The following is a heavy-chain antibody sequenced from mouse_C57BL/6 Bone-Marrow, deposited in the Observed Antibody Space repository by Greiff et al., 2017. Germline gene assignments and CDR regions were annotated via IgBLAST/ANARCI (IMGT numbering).Heavy chain of an antibody. CDR3: ARRRGYFDV. V-gene: IGHV5-12*01. Sequence: DVKLVESGGGLVQPGGSLKLSCAASGFTFSDYYMYWVRQTPEKRLEWVAYISNGGGSTYYPDTVQGRFTISRDNAKNTLYLQMSRLKSEDTAMYYCARRRGYFDVWGTGTTVTVSA. J-gene: IGHJ1*03. CDR2: ISNGGGST. CDR1: GFTFSDYY.